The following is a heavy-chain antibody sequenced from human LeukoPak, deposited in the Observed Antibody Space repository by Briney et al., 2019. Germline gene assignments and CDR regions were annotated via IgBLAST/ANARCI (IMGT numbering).Heavy chain of an antibody. Sequence: GGSLRLSCAASGISFSGNWMGWVRQAPGEGLEWVASIKYDGSAKYNADSVKGRFTISRDNAKNSPYLEMNSLPAEDTAVYYCAFSNAFKVWGQGTLVTVSS. CDR1: GISFSGNW. V-gene: IGHV3-7*01. D-gene: IGHD2-8*01. CDR3: AFSNAFKV. CDR2: IKYDGSAK. J-gene: IGHJ4*02.